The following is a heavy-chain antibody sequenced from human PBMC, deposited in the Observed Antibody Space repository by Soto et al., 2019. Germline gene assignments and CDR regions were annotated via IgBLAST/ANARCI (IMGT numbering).Heavy chain of an antibody. CDR3: ARLSTGTTWDYYYYGMDV. CDR1: GGTFSSYA. J-gene: IGHJ6*02. V-gene: IGHV1-69*06. Sequence: GASVEVSCKASGGTFSSYAISWVRQATGQGLEWMGGIIPIFGTANYAQKFQGRVTITADKSTSTAYMELSSLRSEDTAVYYCARLSTGTTWDYYYYGMDVWGQGTTVTVSS. CDR2: IIPIFGTA. D-gene: IGHD1-1*01.